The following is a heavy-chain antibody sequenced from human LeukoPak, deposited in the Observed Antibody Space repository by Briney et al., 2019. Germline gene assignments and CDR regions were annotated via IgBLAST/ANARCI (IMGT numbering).Heavy chain of an antibody. CDR1: GYSFTSYW. CDR3: ARHPIDGSAADDAFDI. Sequence: GESLKISCKGSGYSFTSYWIGWVRQMPGKGLEWMGIIYPGDSDTRYSPSFQGQVTISADKSISTAYLQWSSLQASDTAMYYCARHPIDGSAADDAFDIWGQGTMVTVSS. CDR2: IYPGDSDT. D-gene: IGHD5-24*01. V-gene: IGHV5-51*01. J-gene: IGHJ3*02.